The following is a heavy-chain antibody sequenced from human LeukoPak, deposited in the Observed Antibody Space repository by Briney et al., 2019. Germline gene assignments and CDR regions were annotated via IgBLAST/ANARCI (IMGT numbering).Heavy chain of an antibody. CDR2: IYISGST. D-gene: IGHD5-12*01. V-gene: IGHV4-61*02. Sequence: SETLSLTCTVSAGSISSGSYYWSWIRQPAGKGLEWIGRIYISGSTNYNPSLKSRVTISVDMSKNHFSLKLSSVTAADTAVYYCARATPYSAYDYEVFDYWGQGTLVTVSS. J-gene: IGHJ4*02. CDR3: ARATPYSAYDYEVFDY. CDR1: AGSISSGSYY.